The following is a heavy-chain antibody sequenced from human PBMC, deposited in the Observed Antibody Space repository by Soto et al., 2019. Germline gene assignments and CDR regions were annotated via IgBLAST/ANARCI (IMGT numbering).Heavy chain of an antibody. CDR1: RYTFTGYD. CDR3: ANARGIGVVPISY. Sequence: ASVKVSCKASRYTFTGYDMHWVRQAPGQGLEWMGWVSAYNGNSNYTQKFQGRVTMTTDTATNTAYMELRSLRSDDTAVYYCANARGIGVVPISYWRPGTPVSVS. CDR2: VSAYNGNS. V-gene: IGHV1-18*04. D-gene: IGHD2-2*01. J-gene: IGHJ4*02.